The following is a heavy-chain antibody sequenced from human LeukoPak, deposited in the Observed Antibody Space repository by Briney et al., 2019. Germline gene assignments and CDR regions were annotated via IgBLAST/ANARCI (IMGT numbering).Heavy chain of an antibody. CDR1: GYTFTGYY. Sequence: ASVKVSCKASGYTFTGYYMHWVRQAPGQGLEWMGIINPSGGSTSYAQKFQGRVTITADGSTSTVYMELSSLRSEDTAVYYCARQHFLYGDYQFFDYWGQGTLVTVSS. CDR3: ARQHFLYGDYQFFDY. D-gene: IGHD4-17*01. CDR2: INPSGGST. V-gene: IGHV1-46*01. J-gene: IGHJ4*02.